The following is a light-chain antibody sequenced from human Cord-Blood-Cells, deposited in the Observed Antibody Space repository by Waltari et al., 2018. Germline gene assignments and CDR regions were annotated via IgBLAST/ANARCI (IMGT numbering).Light chain of an antibody. V-gene: IGKV1-39*01. CDR1: QSISSY. Sequence: DIQMTQSPSSLSASVGDRVTTTCRASQSISSYLNWYQQKPGKAPKLLIYAASSLQSGVTSRFSGSGSGIDFTLNISSLQPEDFATYYGQQSYSTPLTFGGGTKVEIK. CDR2: AAS. J-gene: IGKJ4*01. CDR3: QQSYSTPLT.